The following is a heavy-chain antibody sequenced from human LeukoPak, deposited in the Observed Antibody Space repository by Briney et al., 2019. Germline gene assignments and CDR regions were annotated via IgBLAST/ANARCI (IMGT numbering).Heavy chain of an antibody. D-gene: IGHD2-8*01. Sequence: SETLSLTCTVSGGSISSSSYYWGWIRQPPGKGLEWIGSIYYSGSTYYNPSLKSRVTISVDTSKNQFSLKLSSVTAADTAVYYCARHFRYAADHWGQGTLVTVSS. CDR2: IYYSGST. V-gene: IGHV4-39*01. CDR3: ARHFRYAADH. J-gene: IGHJ4*02. CDR1: GGSISSSSYY.